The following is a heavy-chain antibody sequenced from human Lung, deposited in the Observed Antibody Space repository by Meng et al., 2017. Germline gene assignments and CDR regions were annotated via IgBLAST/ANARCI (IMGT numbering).Heavy chain of an antibody. V-gene: IGHV3-48*03. CDR1: GFTFSSYE. J-gene: IGHJ6*01. Sequence: GESLKISCAASGFTFSSYEMTWVRQAPGKGLEWVSYIGGSGSDIYYADSVKGRFTISRDNAKNSLYLQMNSLRAEDTALYYCARDLSNEGSYYYYGMGVWGQGNTV. CDR3: ARDLSNEGSYYYYGMGV. D-gene: IGHD3-10*01. CDR2: IGGSGSDI.